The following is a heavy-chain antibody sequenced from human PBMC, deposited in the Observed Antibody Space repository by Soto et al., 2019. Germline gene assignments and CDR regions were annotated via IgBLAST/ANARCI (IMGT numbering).Heavy chain of an antibody. J-gene: IGHJ4*02. CDR3: ARATRPPQGDYFDY. CDR2: IIPIFGTA. V-gene: IGHV1-69*01. CDR1: GGTFSSYA. Sequence: QVQLVQSGAEVKKPGSSVKVSCKASGGTFSSYAISWVRQAPGQGLEWMGGIIPIFGTANYSQKFQGRVTIPADESTRTAYMELSSLRSEDTSVYYCARATRPPQGDYFDYWGQGTLVTASS.